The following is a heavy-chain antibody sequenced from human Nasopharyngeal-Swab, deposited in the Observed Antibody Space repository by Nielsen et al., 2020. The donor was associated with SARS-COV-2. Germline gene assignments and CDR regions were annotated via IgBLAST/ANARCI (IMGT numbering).Heavy chain of an antibody. Sequence: LSLTCAASGFTFSSYAMSWVRQAPGKGLEWVSAISGSGGSTYYADSVKGRFTISRDNSKNTLYLQMNSLRAEDTAVYYCAKDLRVTTSAFDIWGQGTMVTVSS. CDR2: ISGSGGST. CDR1: GFTFSSYA. CDR3: AKDLRVTTSAFDI. J-gene: IGHJ3*02. V-gene: IGHV3-23*01. D-gene: IGHD4-17*01.